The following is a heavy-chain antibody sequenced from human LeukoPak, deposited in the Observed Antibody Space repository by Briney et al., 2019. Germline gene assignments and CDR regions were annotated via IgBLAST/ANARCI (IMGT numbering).Heavy chain of an antibody. CDR2: IYYSGNT. V-gene: IGHV4-39*01. CDR1: GDSISSEDHY. CDR3: ARLKVRISSSWYWFDP. D-gene: IGHD6-13*01. Sequence: SETLSLTCTVSGDSISSEDHYWGWIRQPPGRGLEWIGSIYYSGNTYYNPSLKSRVTISVDTSKNQFSLKLSSVTAADTAVYYCARLKVRISSSWYWFDPWGQGTLVTVSS. J-gene: IGHJ5*02.